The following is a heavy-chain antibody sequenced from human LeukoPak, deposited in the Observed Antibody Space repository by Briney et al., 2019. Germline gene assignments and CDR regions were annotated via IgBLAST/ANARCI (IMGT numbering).Heavy chain of an antibody. V-gene: IGHV4-30-4*07. CDR1: GGSISRSGYS. CDR2: IYYTGST. Sequence: SETLSLTCAVSGGSISRSGYSWSWIRQPPGKGLEWIGYIYYTGSTYYNPSLKSRLTISLDTSKNQFSLKLSSVTAADTAVYYCARGGDRSFDYWGQGTLVTVSS. J-gene: IGHJ4*02. D-gene: IGHD3-10*01. CDR3: ARGGDRSFDY.